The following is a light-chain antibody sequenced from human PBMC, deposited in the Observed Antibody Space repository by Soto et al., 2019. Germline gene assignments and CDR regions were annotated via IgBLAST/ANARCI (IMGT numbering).Light chain of an antibody. CDR1: SSDVGGYNY. V-gene: IGLV2-8*01. CDR2: EVN. J-gene: IGLJ1*01. CDR3: SSYAGSPHYV. Sequence: QSALTQPPSASGSLGQSVTISCTGTSSDVGGYNYVSWYQQHPAKAPKLLIYEVNQRPSGVPDRFSGSKSGNTASLTVSGLQAEDEADYYCSSYAGSPHYVFGTGTKVTVL.